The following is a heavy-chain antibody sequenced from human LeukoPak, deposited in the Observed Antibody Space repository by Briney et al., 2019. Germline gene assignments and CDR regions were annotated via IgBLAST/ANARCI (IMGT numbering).Heavy chain of an antibody. J-gene: IGHJ6*02. D-gene: IGHD3-16*01. CDR3: ARSGEMGDGMDV. Sequence: SETLSLTCAVYGGSYSGYYWSWIRQPPGKGLEWIGEINHSGSTNYNPSLKSRVAISVDTSKNQFSLKLSSVTAADTAVYYCARSGEMGDGMDVWGQGPRSPSP. CDR1: GGSYSGYY. V-gene: IGHV4-34*01. CDR2: INHSGST.